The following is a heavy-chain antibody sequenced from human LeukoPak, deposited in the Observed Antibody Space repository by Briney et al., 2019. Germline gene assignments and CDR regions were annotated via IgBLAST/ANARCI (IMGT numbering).Heavy chain of an antibody. Sequence: ASVKVSCKASGGTFSSYAISWVRQAPGQGLEWMGGIIPIFGTANYAQKFQGRVTITTDESTSTAYMELSSLRSEDTAVYYCARGGYSYGHNWLDPWGQGTLVTVSS. V-gene: IGHV1-69*05. J-gene: IGHJ5*02. D-gene: IGHD5-18*01. CDR1: GGTFSSYA. CDR3: ARGGYSYGHNWLDP. CDR2: IIPIFGTA.